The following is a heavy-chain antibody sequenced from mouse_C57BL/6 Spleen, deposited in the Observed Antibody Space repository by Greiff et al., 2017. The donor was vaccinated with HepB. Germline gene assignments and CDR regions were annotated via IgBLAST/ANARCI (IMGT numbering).Heavy chain of an antibody. V-gene: IGHV14-4*01. CDR3: TSGSSYGYFDV. CDR1: GFNIKDDY. D-gene: IGHD1-1*01. J-gene: IGHJ1*03. CDR2: IDPENGDT. Sequence: VHVKQSGAELVRPGASVKLSCTASGFNIKDDYMHWVKQRPEQGLEWIGGIDPENGDTEYASKFQGKATITADTSSNTAYLQLSSLTSEDTAVYYCTSGSSYGYFDVWGTGTTVTVSS.